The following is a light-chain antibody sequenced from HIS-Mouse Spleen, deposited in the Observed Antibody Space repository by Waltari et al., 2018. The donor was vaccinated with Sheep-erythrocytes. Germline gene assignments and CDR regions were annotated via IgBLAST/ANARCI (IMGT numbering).Light chain of an antibody. CDR2: EVS. V-gene: IGLV2-14*01. CDR1: SSDVGGYNY. CDR3: SSYTSSSTWV. J-gene: IGLJ3*02. Sequence: QSALTQPASVSGSPGQSITISCTGTSSDVGGYNYVSWYQQHPGKAPKLMIYEVSNRPSGVCNRFSGCKSGNTASLTISGLQAEDEADYYCSSYTSSSTWVFGGGTKLTVL.